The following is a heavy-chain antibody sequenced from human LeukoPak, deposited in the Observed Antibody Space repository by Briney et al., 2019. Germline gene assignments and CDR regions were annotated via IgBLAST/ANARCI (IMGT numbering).Heavy chain of an antibody. D-gene: IGHD1-1*01. J-gene: IGHJ4*02. CDR2: ISGSGDTT. CDR1: GFTLSSYA. Sequence: GGSLRLSCAGSGFTLSSYAMSWVRQAPGKGLEWVSAISGSGDTTYYADSVKGRFTISRDSSRNTLYLHMNSLRAEDTAVYYCAKDRVISTGIGDFDYWGQGTLVTVSS. V-gene: IGHV3-23*01. CDR3: AKDRVISTGIGDFDY.